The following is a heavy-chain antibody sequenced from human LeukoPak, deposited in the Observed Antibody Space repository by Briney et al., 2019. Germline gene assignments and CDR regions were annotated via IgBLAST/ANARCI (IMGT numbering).Heavy chain of an antibody. J-gene: IGHJ4*02. V-gene: IGHV4-39*07. CDR2: IYYSGST. CDR1: GGSISSSSYY. D-gene: IGHD3-22*01. CDR3: ARKYSSGYKYYFDY. Sequence: SETLSLTCTVSGGSISSSSYYWGWIRQPPGKELEWIGSIYYSGSTYYNPSLKSRVTISVDTSKNQFSLKLSSVTAADTAVYYCARKYSSGYKYYFDYWGQGTLVTVSS.